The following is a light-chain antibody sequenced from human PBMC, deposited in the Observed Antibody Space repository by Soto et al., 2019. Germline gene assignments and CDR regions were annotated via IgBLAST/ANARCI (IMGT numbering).Light chain of an antibody. Sequence: QSVLTQPPSVSGAPGQRVTISCTGRSSNIGAGYHVHLYQQLPGTAPKLLISDNNNHPSGVPDRFSGSKSGTSASLVITGLQAEDEADYYCQSYDSNLSAYVFGTGTKVTVL. J-gene: IGLJ1*01. CDR3: QSYDSNLSAYV. CDR2: DNN. CDR1: SSNIGAGYH. V-gene: IGLV1-40*01.